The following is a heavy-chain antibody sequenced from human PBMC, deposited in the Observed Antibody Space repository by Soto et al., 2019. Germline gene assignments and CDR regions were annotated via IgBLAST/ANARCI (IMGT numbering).Heavy chain of an antibody. Sequence: GASVKINGKDYECRLASSDMQWVRQARGQRLEWIGWIVVGSGNTNYAQKFQERVTITRDMSTSTAYMELSSLRSEDTAVYYCAADSSSWYYYYGMDVWG. CDR2: IVVGSGNT. CDR3: AADSSSWYYYYGMDV. CDR1: ECRLASSD. V-gene: IGHV1-58*02. D-gene: IGHD6-13*01. J-gene: IGHJ6*02.